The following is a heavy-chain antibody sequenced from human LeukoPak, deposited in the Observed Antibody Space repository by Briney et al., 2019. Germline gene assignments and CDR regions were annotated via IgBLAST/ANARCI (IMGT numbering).Heavy chain of an antibody. CDR3: AKVGARYFYMDV. CDR1: GFTFSSYA. CDR2: ISGSGGST. J-gene: IGHJ6*03. D-gene: IGHD3-9*01. V-gene: IGHV3-23*01. Sequence: GGSLRLSCAASGFTFSSYAMSWVRPAPGKGLEWVSAISGSGGSTYYADSVKGRFTISRDNSKNTLYLQMNSLRAEDTAVYYCAKVGARYFYMDVWGKGTTVTVSS.